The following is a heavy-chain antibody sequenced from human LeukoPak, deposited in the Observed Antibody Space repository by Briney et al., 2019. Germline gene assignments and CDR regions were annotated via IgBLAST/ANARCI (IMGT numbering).Heavy chain of an antibody. CDR3: ARTRSYSFDY. V-gene: IGHV3-66*01. CDR1: GFTVSNSY. J-gene: IGHJ4*02. Sequence: PGGTLRLSCAASGFTVSNSYMSWVRQAPGKGLEWVSIIYSGGSTYYPDSLKGRFTISRDNSKNTLSLQINILRAEDTAVYYCARTRSYSFDYWGRGTLVTVSS. D-gene: IGHD3-22*01. CDR2: IYSGGST.